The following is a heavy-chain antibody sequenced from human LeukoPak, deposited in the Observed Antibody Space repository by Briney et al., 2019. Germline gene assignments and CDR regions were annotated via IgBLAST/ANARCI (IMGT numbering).Heavy chain of an antibody. CDR1: GFTFSSYA. CDR3: AKGSDSSGLYPFDY. J-gene: IGHJ4*02. V-gene: IGHV3-23*01. Sequence: PGGSLRLSCAASGFTFSSYAMSWVRQAPGKGLEWVSAISGSGGGTYYADSVKGRFTISRDNSKNTLYLQMNSLRAEDTAVYYCAKGSDSSGLYPFDYWGQGTLVTVSS. D-gene: IGHD3-22*01. CDR2: ISGSGGGT.